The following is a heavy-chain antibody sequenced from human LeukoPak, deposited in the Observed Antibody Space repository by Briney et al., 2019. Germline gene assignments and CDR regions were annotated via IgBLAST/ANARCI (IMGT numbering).Heavy chain of an antibody. D-gene: IGHD3-16*01. CDR2: INHSGST. J-gene: IGHJ4*02. CDR3: ARGWGA. Sequence: PSETLSLTCAVYGGSLSGYYWSWIRQPPGKGLEWIGEINHSGSTNYNPSLKSRVTISVDTSKNQFSLKLSSVTAADTAVYYCARGWGAWGQGTLVTVSS. V-gene: IGHV4-34*01. CDR1: GGSLSGYY.